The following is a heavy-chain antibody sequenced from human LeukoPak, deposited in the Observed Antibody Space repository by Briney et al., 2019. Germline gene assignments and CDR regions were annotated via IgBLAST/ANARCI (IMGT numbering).Heavy chain of an antibody. V-gene: IGHV3-23*01. J-gene: IGHJ4*02. D-gene: IGHD6-19*01. CDR2: ISGSGGST. CDR1: GFTFSSYS. Sequence: GGSLRPSCAASGFTFSSYSMNWVRQAPGKGLEWVSAISGSGGSTYYADSVKGRFTISRENAKNSLYLQMNSLRAGDTAVYYCARGLGSGWPFDYWGQGTLVTVSS. CDR3: ARGLGSGWPFDY.